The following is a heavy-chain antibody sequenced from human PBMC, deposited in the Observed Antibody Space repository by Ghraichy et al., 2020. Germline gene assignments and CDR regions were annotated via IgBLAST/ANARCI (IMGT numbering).Heavy chain of an antibody. V-gene: IGHV3-66*01. CDR2: IYGGGST. J-gene: IGHJ6*02. Sequence: LSLTCVASGFTVITTYMTWVRQAPGKGLEWVSTIYGGGSTYYADSVQGRFSVSRDNSKNTLYLQMNSLRAEDTGVYFCASSRSMDVWGQGTTVTVSS. CDR3: ASSRSMDV. CDR1: GFTVITTY.